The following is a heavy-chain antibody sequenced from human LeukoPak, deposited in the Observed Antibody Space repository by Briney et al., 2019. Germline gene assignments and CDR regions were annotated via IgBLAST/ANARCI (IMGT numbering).Heavy chain of an antibody. D-gene: IGHD2-2*01. V-gene: IGHV1-2*02. CDR2: INPNSGGT. Sequence: ASVKVSCKASVYTFTGYYIHWVRQAPGQRLEWMGWINPNSGGTNYAQKFQGRVTMTSDTSISTAYMEVSRLSSDDTAVYYCAPAQGSTWYFDYWGQGTLVTVSS. J-gene: IGHJ4*02. CDR3: APAQGSTWYFDY. CDR1: VYTFTGYY.